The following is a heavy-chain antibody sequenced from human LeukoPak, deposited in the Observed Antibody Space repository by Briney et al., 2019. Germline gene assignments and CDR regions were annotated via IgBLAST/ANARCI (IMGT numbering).Heavy chain of an antibody. CDR1: GFTFSSYS. V-gene: IGHV3-48*01. J-gene: IGHJ4*02. Sequence: GGSLRLSCAASGFTFSSYSMNWVRQAPGKGLEWVSYISSSSTIYYADSVKGRFTISRDNAKNSLYLQMNSLRAEDTAVYYCAREGKWELPPPLDYWGQGTLVTVSS. CDR2: ISSSSTI. D-gene: IGHD1-26*01. CDR3: AREGKWELPPPLDY.